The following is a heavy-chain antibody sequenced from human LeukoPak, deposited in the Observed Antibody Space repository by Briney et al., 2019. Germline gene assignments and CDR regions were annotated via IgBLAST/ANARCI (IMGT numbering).Heavy chain of an antibody. Sequence: PSETLSLTCAVYGGSFSGYYWSWIRQPPGKGLEWIGEINHSGSTYYNPSLKSRVTISVDRSKNQFSLKLSSVTAADTAVYYCAREGNWGAIDYWGQGTLVTVSS. J-gene: IGHJ4*02. V-gene: IGHV4-34*01. D-gene: IGHD7-27*01. CDR3: AREGNWGAIDY. CDR1: GGSFSGYY. CDR2: INHSGST.